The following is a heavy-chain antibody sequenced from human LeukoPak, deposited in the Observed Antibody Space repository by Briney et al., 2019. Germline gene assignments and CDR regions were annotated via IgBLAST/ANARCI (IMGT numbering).Heavy chain of an antibody. Sequence: SETLSLTCAVYGGSFSGYYWSWIRQPPGKGLEWIGEINHSGSTNYNPSLKGRVTISVDTSKNQFSLKLSSVTAADTAVYYCARGVVGAIRYWGQGTLVTVSS. J-gene: IGHJ4*02. V-gene: IGHV4-34*01. CDR2: INHSGST. D-gene: IGHD1-26*01. CDR1: GGSFSGYY. CDR3: ARGVVGAIRY.